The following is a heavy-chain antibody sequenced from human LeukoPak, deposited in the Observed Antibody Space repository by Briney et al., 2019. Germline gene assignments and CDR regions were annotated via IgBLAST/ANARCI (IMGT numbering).Heavy chain of an antibody. D-gene: IGHD1-26*01. J-gene: IGHJ4*02. CDR2: ICGSGGST. V-gene: IGHV3-23*01. CDR3: AKTGWELRSYYFDY. CDR1: GFTLSSYA. Sequence: GGSLRLSCAASGFTLSSYALSWVRQAPGKGLEWVSAICGSGGSTYYADSVKGRFTISRDNSKNTLYLQMNSLRAEDTAVYYCAKTGWELRSYYFDYWGQGTLVTVSS.